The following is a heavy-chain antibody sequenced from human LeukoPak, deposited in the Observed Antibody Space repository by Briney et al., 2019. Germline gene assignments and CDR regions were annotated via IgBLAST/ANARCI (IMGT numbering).Heavy chain of an antibody. V-gene: IGHV4-61*05. J-gene: IGHJ4*02. D-gene: IGHD2-2*01. Sequence: SETLSLTCTVSGGSISSTSYYWGWIRQPPGKGLEWIGYIYYSGSTNYNPSLKSRVTISVDTSKNQSSLKLSSVTAADTAVYYCARYCSSTSCDYGKYYFDYWGQGTLVTVSS. CDR3: ARYCSSTSCDYGKYYFDY. CDR1: GGSISSTSYY. CDR2: IYYSGST.